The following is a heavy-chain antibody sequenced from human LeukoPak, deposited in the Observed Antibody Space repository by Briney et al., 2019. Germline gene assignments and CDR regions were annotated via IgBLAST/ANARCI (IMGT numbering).Heavy chain of an antibody. D-gene: IGHD5-12*01. Sequence: GGSLRLSCAASGFTFSSYAMSWVRQAPGKGLEWVSAISGSGGSTYYVDSVKGRFTISKDNAKNSLYLQMNSLRAEDTAVYYCARDPKWLDYWGQGTLVTVSS. CDR1: GFTFSSYA. CDR2: ISGSGGST. CDR3: ARDPKWLDY. J-gene: IGHJ4*02. V-gene: IGHV3-23*01.